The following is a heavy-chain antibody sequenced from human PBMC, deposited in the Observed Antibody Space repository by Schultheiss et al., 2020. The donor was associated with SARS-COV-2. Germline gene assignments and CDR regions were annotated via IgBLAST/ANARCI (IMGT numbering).Heavy chain of an antibody. J-gene: IGHJ4*02. D-gene: IGHD5-12*01. CDR3: ATQYRAGRYFDY. Sequence: SETLSLTCTVSGGSISSSSYYWGWIRQPPGKGLEWIGSIYYSGNTFYSPSLQSRVTISVDTSKNHFSLKLSSVTAADTDVYYCATQYRAGRYFDYWGQGSLVTVSS. CDR1: GGSISSSSYY. CDR2: IYYSGNT. V-gene: IGHV4-39*01.